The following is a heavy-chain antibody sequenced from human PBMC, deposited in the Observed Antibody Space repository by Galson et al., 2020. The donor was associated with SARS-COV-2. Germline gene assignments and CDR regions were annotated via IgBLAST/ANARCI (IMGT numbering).Heavy chain of an antibody. CDR3: ARDPPLYSYGYSPYYYGMDV. V-gene: IGHV1-2*02. CDR2: INPNSGGT. D-gene: IGHD5-18*01. Sequence: ASVKVSCKASGYTFTGYYMHWVRQAPGQGLEWMGWINPNSGGTNYAQKFQGRVTMTRDTSISTAYMELSRLRSDDTAVYYCARDPPLYSYGYSPYYYGMDVWGQGTTVTVSS. J-gene: IGHJ6*02. CDR1: GYTFTGYY.